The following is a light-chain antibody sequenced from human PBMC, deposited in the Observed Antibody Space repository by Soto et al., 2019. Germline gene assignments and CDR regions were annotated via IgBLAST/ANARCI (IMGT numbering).Light chain of an antibody. J-gene: IGKJ1*01. CDR1: QSVSSSY. CDR3: QQYGSSPIT. CDR2: GAS. Sequence: ENVLSESPCTLSLSKGERATLSCRASQSVSSSYLAWYQQKPGQAPRLLIYGASSRATGIPDRFSGSGSGTDFTLTISRLEPGDFAVYYCQQYGSSPITFGQGTKVDIK. V-gene: IGKV3-20*01.